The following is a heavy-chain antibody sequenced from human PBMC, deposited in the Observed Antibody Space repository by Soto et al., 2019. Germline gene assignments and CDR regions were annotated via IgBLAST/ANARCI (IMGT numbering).Heavy chain of an antibody. CDR1: GGTFSSYT. J-gene: IGHJ6*01. CDR3: ARSAEYHPRASYYKSPSYYRGMVV. V-gene: IGHV1-69*02. CDR2: IIPILGIA. Sequence: SVKVSCKASGGTFSSYTISWVRQAPGQGLEWMGRIIPILGIANYAQKFQGRVTITADKSTSTAYMELSSLRSEDTAVYYCARSAEYHPRASYYKSPSYYRGMVV. D-gene: IGHD3-10*01.